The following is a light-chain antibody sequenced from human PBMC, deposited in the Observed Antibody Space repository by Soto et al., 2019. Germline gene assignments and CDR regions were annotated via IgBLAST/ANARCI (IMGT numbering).Light chain of an antibody. CDR2: EVK. Sequence: QSALTQPASVSGSPGQSITISCTGTSRDVGGYNYVSWYQQYPGKAPKLMIYEVKNRPSGISNRFSGSKSGNTASLTISGLQAEDDADYYCSSYTSSSVVFGGGTKLTVL. CDR1: SRDVGGYNY. CDR3: SSYTSSSVV. V-gene: IGLV2-14*01. J-gene: IGLJ3*02.